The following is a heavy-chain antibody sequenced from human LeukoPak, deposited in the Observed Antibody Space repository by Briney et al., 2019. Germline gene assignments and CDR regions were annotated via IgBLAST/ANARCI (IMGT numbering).Heavy chain of an antibody. J-gene: IGHJ4*02. CDR2: IYYSGST. CDR3: AREGYSSGWYKTDY. D-gene: IGHD6-19*01. CDR1: GGSISSYY. Sequence: SETLSLTCTVSGGSISSYYWSWIRQPPGKGLEWIGYIYYSGSTNYNPSLKSRVSMSVDTSKNQFSLRLSSVTAADTAVYYCAREGYSSGWYKTDYWGQGTLVTVSS. V-gene: IGHV4-59*01.